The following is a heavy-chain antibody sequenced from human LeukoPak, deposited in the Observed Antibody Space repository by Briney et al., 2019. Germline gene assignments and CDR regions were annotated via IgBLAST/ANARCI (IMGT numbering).Heavy chain of an antibody. D-gene: IGHD1-26*01. CDR1: GYTFTGYY. J-gene: IGHJ6*02. CDR2: INPNSGGT. CDR3: ARVVGSYYYYGTDV. Sequence: ASVKVSCKASGYTFTGYYMHWVRQAPGQGLEWMGWINPNSGGTNYAQKFQGRVTMTRDTSISTAYMELSRLRSDDTAVYYCARVVGSYYYYGTDVWGQGTTVTVSS. V-gene: IGHV1-2*02.